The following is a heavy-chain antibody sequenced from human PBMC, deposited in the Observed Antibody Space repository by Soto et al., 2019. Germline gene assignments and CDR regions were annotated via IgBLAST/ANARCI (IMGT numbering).Heavy chain of an antibody. CDR1: GDRVSSNSAA. CDR2: TYYRSKWYN. J-gene: IGHJ4*02. Sequence: PSQTLSLTCAISGDRVSSNSAAWNWIRQSPSRGLEWLGRTYYRSKWYNDYAVSAKSRITINPDTSKNQFSLQLNSVTPEDTAVYYCARSSEDGDYESPYIDYWGQGTLVTVSS. CDR3: ARSSEDGDYESPYIDY. D-gene: IGHD4-17*01. V-gene: IGHV6-1*01.